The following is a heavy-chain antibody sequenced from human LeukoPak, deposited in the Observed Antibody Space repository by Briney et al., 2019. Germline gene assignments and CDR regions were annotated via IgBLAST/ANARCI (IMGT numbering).Heavy chain of an antibody. J-gene: IGHJ4*02. V-gene: IGHV4-61*08. Sequence: SETLSLTCTVSGGSISSGDYYWSWIRQPPGKGLEWIGYIYYSGSTNYNPSLKSRVTISVDTSKNQFSLKLSSVTAADTAVYYCARDSLAYMAFDYWGQGTLVTVSS. D-gene: IGHD1-14*01. CDR3: ARDSLAYMAFDY. CDR2: IYYSGST. CDR1: GGSISSGDYY.